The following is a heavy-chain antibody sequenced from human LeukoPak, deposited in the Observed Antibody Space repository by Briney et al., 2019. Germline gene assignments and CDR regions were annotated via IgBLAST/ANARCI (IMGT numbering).Heavy chain of an antibody. D-gene: IGHD2-15*01. CDR1: GFTFSSYG. CDR2: ISYDGSNK. V-gene: IGHV3-30*18. Sequence: GGSLRLSCAASGFTFSSYGMHWVRQAPGKGLEWAPVISYDGSNKYYADSEKGRFTISRDNSKYTRYLQMNSLRAEDTAVYYCAKDLLGYCSGGSCLLRAFDIWGQGTMVTVSS. J-gene: IGHJ3*02. CDR3: AKDLLGYCSGGSCLLRAFDI.